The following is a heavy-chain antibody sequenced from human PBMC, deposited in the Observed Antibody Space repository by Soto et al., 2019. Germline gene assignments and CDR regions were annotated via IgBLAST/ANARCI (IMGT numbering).Heavy chain of an antibody. Sequence: SETLSLTCTVSGGSITTGGYYWSWIRQLPGKGLEWIGHRYYSESTYYNPSLKSRVSISLDTSKNQFSLKLSFVTAADTAMYYCARTKCSGGSCYSWSLDCRGQGTPVTVSS. V-gene: IGHV4-31*03. J-gene: IGHJ4*02. CDR2: RYYSEST. CDR1: GGSITTGGYY. CDR3: ARTKCSGGSCYSWSLDC. D-gene: IGHD2-15*01.